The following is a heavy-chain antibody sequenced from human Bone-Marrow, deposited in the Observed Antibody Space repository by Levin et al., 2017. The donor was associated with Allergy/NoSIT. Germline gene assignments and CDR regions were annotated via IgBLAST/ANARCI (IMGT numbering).Heavy chain of an antibody. CDR3: ASPPYGSGSYYLGDAFDI. V-gene: IGHV1-69*06. D-gene: IGHD3-10*01. CDR1: GGTFSSYA. Sequence: SVKVSCKASGGTFSSYAISWVRQAPGQGLEWMGGIIPIFGTANYAQKFQGRVTITADKSTSTAYMELSSLRSEDTAVYYCASPPYGSGSYYLGDAFDIWGQGTMVTVSS. J-gene: IGHJ3*02. CDR2: IIPIFGTA.